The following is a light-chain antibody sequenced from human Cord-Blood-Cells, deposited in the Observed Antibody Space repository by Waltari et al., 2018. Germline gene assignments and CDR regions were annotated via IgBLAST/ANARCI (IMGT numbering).Light chain of an antibody. J-gene: IGKJ2*01. V-gene: IGKV3-15*01. CDR1: QSVSSN. CDR2: GAS. CDR3: QQYNNWPRT. Sequence: TQSPATLSVSPGERATLSCRASQSVSSNLAWYQQKPGQAPRLLIYGASTRATGIPARFSGSGSLTEFTLTISSLQSEDFAVYYCQQYNNWPRTFGQGTKLEIK.